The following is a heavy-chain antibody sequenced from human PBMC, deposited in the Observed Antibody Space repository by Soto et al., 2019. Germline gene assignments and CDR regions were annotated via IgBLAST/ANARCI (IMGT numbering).Heavy chain of an antibody. CDR3: SISHRWYQLEYYFDY. V-gene: IGHV1-8*01. D-gene: IGHD2-2*01. J-gene: IGHJ4*02. Sequence: QVQLVQSGAEVKKPGASVKVSCKASGYTFTSYDINWVRQATGQGLEWMGWMNPNSGNTGYAQKNQGRVTMTRNTSISTAYMELSSLRSEDSAVYYCSISHRWYQLEYYFDYWGQGTLVTVSS. CDR1: GYTFTSYD. CDR2: MNPNSGNT.